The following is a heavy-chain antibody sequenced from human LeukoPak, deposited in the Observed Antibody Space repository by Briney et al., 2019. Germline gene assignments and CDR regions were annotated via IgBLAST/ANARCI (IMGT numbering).Heavy chain of an antibody. D-gene: IGHD1-26*01. CDR1: GGSFSGYY. CDR2: IYYSGST. Sequence: SETLSLTCAVYGGSFSGYYWSWIRQPPGKGLEWIGYIYYSGSTNYNPSLKSRVTISVDTSKNLFSLKLSSVTAADTAVYYCARDHPGATEGSWDYWGQGTLVTVSS. J-gene: IGHJ4*02. CDR3: ARDHPGATEGSWDY. V-gene: IGHV4-59*01.